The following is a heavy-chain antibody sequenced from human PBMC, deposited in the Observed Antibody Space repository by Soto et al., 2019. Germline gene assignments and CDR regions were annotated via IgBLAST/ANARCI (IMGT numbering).Heavy chain of an antibody. CDR3: ARGYLAYYDFWSGSSNLFDP. CDR1: GGSFSGYY. V-gene: IGHV4-34*01. D-gene: IGHD3-3*01. CDR2: INHSGST. J-gene: IGHJ5*02. Sequence: NRXATLSLTCAVYGGSFSGYYWSGIRQPPGKGLEWIGEINHSGSTNYNPSLKSRVTISVDTSKNQFSLKLSSVTAADTAVYYCARGYLAYYDFWSGSSNLFDPWGQGTLVTVSS.